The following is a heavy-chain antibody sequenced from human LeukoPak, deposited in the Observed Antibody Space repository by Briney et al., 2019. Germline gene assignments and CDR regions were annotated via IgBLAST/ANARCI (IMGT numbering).Heavy chain of an antibody. CDR3: ARDGFKDYDFWSGYPNWLDP. V-gene: IGHV3-30*02. Sequence: GGSLRLSCAASGFTFSSYGMHWVRQASGKGLEWVAFIRYDGSNKYYTDSVKGRFTISRDNSKNTLYLQMNSLRAEDTAVNYCARDGFKDYDFWSGYPNWLDPWGQGTLVTVSS. CDR2: IRYDGSNK. CDR1: GFTFSSYG. D-gene: IGHD3-3*01. J-gene: IGHJ5*02.